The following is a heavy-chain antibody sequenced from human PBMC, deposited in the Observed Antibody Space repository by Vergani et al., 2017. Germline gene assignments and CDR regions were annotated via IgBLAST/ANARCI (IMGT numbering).Heavy chain of an antibody. CDR1: GFTFSSYS. V-gene: IGHV3-48*01. CDR2: ISSSSSTI. Sequence: EVQLVESGGGLVQPGGSLRLSCAASGFTFSSYSMNWVRQAPGKGLEWVSYISSSSSTIYYADSVKGRFTISRDNAKNSLYLQMNSLRAEDTAVYYCARGYCSSTSCYWHYYYYMDVWGKGTTVTVSS. J-gene: IGHJ6*03. CDR3: ARGYCSSTSCYWHYYYYMDV. D-gene: IGHD2-2*01.